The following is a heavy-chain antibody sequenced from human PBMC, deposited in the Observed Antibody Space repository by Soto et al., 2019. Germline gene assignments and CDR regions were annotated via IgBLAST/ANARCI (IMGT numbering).Heavy chain of an antibody. CDR1: GFTFSSYW. CDR3: ARVGSTSWY. CDR2: IDGAGRST. D-gene: IGHD6-6*01. V-gene: IGHV3-74*01. Sequence: EAQLVESGGGLVQPGGSLRLSCTTSGFTFSSYWMHWVRQPPGKGLVWVSRIDGAGRSTNYADSVKGRFTISRDNAKNTLYLQMNSLRAEDTAVYYCARVGSTSWYWGQGTLVTVSS. J-gene: IGHJ4*02.